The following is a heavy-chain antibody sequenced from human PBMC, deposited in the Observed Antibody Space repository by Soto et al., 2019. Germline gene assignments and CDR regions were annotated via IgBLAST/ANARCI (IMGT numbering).Heavy chain of an antibody. CDR2: IWYDGSNK. D-gene: IGHD1-26*01. J-gene: IGHJ4*02. Sequence: GGSLRLSCASSGFTFSSYGMHWVRQAPGKGLEWVAVIWYDGSNKYYADSVKGRFTISRDNSKNTLYLQMNSLRAEDTAVYYCAKDGLKSFRLSRIVGLYDYWGQGTLVTVSS. CDR1: GFTFSSYG. CDR3: AKDGLKSFRLSRIVGLYDY. V-gene: IGHV3-30*02.